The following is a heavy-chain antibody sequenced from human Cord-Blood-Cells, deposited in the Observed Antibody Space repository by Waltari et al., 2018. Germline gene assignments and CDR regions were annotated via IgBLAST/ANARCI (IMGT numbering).Heavy chain of an antibody. CDR3: ARGSTVTTFYYFDY. Sequence: QLQLQESGSGLVKPSQTLSLTCAASGGSISSGGYSGSWIRQPPGKGLEWIGYIYHSGSTYYNPSLKSRVTISVDRSKNQFSLKLSSVTAADTAVYYCARGSTVTTFYYFDYWGQGTLVTVSS. D-gene: IGHD4-17*01. J-gene: IGHJ4*02. V-gene: IGHV4-30-2*01. CDR1: GGSISSGGYS. CDR2: IYHSGST.